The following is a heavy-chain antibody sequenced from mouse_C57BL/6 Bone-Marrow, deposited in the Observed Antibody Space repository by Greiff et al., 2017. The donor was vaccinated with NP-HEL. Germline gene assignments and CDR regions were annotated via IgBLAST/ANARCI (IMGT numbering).Heavy chain of an antibody. V-gene: IGHV5-15*01. J-gene: IGHJ3*01. CDR1: GFTFSDYG. D-gene: IGHD2-5*01. Sequence: EVMLVESGGGLVQPGGSLKLSCAASGFTFSDYGMAWVRQAPRKGPEWVGFISNLAYSIYYADNVTGRFTISRENAKNTLYLEMSSLRSEDTAMYYCARQNYSNFTWFAYWGQGTLVTVSA. CDR2: ISNLAYSI. CDR3: ARQNYSNFTWFAY.